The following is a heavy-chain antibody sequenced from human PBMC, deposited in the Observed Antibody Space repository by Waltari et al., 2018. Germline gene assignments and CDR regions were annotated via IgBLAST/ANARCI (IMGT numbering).Heavy chain of an antibody. J-gene: IGHJ6*03. CDR3: ARAFDSYYFYYLDV. CDR2: VNHSENT. V-gene: IGHV4-34*01. CDR1: GGSFSNLY. Sequence: QVQLQEWGAGLLKPSETLALTVVVSGGSFSNLYWGWIRQPPGKELEWIGEVNHSENTTYNPSLKSRVTISLDTSKKQFSLKMRSVTAADTAVYFCARAFDSYYFYYLDVWGEGTTVIVSS.